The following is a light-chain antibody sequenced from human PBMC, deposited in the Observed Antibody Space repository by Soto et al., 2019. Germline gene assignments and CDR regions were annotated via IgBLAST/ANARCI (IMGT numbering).Light chain of an antibody. Sequence: DIQMTQSPSSLSASVGDRVTITCQASQDIANYLNWYQQKPGKVPKLLIFDASTLKTGVPSRFSGSASGTDFTFTISSLQPEDIATYYCQQYDSLPITFGQGTRLEIK. CDR1: QDIANY. CDR2: DAS. J-gene: IGKJ5*01. CDR3: QQYDSLPIT. V-gene: IGKV1-33*01.